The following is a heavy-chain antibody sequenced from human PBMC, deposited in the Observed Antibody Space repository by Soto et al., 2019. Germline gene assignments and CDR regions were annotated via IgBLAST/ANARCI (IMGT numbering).Heavy chain of an antibody. Sequence: QVQLVESGGGVVQPGRSLRLSCAASGFTFSSYGMHWVRQAPGKGLEWVAVIWYDGSNKYYADSVKGRFTISRDNSKNPLYLQMKSLRAEDTAVYYCARDLIAGAGNDYWGQGTLVTVSS. CDR1: GFTFSSYG. J-gene: IGHJ4*02. CDR3: ARDLIAGAGNDY. D-gene: IGHD6-19*01. V-gene: IGHV3-33*01. CDR2: IWYDGSNK.